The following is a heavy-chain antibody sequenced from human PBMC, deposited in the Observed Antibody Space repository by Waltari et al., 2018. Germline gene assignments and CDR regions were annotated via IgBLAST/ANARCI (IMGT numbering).Heavy chain of an antibody. V-gene: IGHV4-34*01. D-gene: IGHD5-18*01. CDR2: INHSGST. Sequence: QVQLQQWGAGLLKPSETLSLTCAVYGGSFSGYYWSWIRQPPGKGLEWIGEINHSGSTNYNPSLKSRVTISVDTSKNQFSLKLSSVTAADTAVYYCASFRRGYSYGNLDYWGQGTLVTVSS. CDR3: ASFRRGYSYGNLDY. CDR1: GGSFSGYY. J-gene: IGHJ4*02.